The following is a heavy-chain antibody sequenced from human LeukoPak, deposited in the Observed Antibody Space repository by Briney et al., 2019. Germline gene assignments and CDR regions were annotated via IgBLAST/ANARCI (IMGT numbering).Heavy chain of an antibody. CDR1: GFTFSSYG. D-gene: IGHD6-19*01. V-gene: IGHV3-23*01. J-gene: IGHJ4*02. CDR2: ISGSGGST. CDR3: AKTWGLEQWLSY. Sequence: GGTLRLSCAASGFTFSSYGMSWVRQAPGKGLEWVSAISGSGGSTYYADSVKGRFTISRDNSKNTLYLQMNSLRAEDTAVYYCAKTWGLEQWLSYWGQGTLVTVSS.